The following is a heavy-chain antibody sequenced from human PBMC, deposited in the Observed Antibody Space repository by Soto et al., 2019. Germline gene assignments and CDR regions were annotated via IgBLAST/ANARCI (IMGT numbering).Heavy chain of an antibody. D-gene: IGHD4-4*01. Sequence: EVQLLVSGGGSVQPGGSLRLSCAASGFSFSNYAMSWVRQAPGTGLEWVSAIVSGGGSTYYAASVKGRFSISRDNSMNTRYLQMNSLRAEDTAIYYCTKEHSNYPDNWFDPWGQGTLVTVSS. J-gene: IGHJ5*02. CDR3: TKEHSNYPDNWFDP. V-gene: IGHV3-23*01. CDR2: IVSGGGST. CDR1: GFSFSNYA.